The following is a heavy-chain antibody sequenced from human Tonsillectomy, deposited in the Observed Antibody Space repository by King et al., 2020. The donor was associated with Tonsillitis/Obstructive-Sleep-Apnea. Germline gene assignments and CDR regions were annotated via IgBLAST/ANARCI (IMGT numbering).Heavy chain of an antibody. J-gene: IGHJ4*02. CDR1: GGSFSGSY. D-gene: IGHD2-2*01. V-gene: IGHV4-34*01. CDR3: ARDKIVVLSVAIPSYFDY. Sequence: VQLQQWGAGLLKPSETLSLTCAVYGGSFSGSYWSWIRQPPGKGLEWIVEIKHSGGTTYNPSLKSRVTISLDTSKNQFSLKLTSVTSADTAVYYCARDKIVVLSVAIPSYFDYWGQGTLVTVSS. CDR2: IKHSGGT.